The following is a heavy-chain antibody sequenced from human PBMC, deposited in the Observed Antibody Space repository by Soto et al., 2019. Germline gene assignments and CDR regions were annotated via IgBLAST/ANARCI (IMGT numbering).Heavy chain of an antibody. CDR1: GFTFRSYG. J-gene: IGHJ6*02. Sequence: QMQLVESGGGVVQPGRSLRLSCAASGFTFRSYGIHWVRQAPGKGVEWVALIWFDGSKKYYVDSVKGRFAVSRDNSKNTLYLQMNSLRVEDTAVYYCARDRLVPYGYGMDVWGQGTTVTVSS. CDR2: IWFDGSKK. V-gene: IGHV3-33*01. D-gene: IGHD2-2*01. CDR3: ARDRLVPYGYGMDV.